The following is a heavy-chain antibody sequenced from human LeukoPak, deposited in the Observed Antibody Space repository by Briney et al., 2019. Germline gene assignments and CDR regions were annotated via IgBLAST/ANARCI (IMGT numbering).Heavy chain of an antibody. Sequence: ASVKVSCKASGYTFTSYGISWVRQAPGQGLEWMGWISAYNGNTNYAQKLQGRVTMTTDTSTSTAYMELRSLRSDDTAVYSCARAAYYYDSSPNWFDPWGRGTLVTVS. CDR3: ARAAYYYDSSPNWFDP. D-gene: IGHD3-22*01. V-gene: IGHV1-18*01. CDR2: ISAYNGNT. CDR1: GYTFTSYG. J-gene: IGHJ5*02.